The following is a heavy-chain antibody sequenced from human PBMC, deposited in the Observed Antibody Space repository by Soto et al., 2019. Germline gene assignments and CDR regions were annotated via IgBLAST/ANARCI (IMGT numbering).Heavy chain of an antibody. CDR2: INPINGDT. V-gene: IGHV1-3*01. Sequence: QVHLVQSGAEVKKPGASVKVSCKASGYTFISYGMHWVRQAPGQRLEWMGWINPINGDTTYSQKFQDRVTITRDTSANIGYMELSNLRSEDTAIYHCTRRRIGYDRGAFDIWGQGTMVTVSS. D-gene: IGHD5-12*01. CDR3: TRRRIGYDRGAFDI. J-gene: IGHJ3*02. CDR1: GYTFISYG.